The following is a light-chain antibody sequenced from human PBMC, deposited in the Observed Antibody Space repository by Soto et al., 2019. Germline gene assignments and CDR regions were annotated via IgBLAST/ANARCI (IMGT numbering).Light chain of an antibody. CDR1: QSVRIL. CDR2: GAT. CDR3: QQYNNWPRT. V-gene: IGKV3-15*01. J-gene: IGKJ1*01. Sequence: EIVMTQSPATLSLSPGEKATLSCRASQSVRILLAWYQQKPGQAPRLLIHGATTRATGIPARLSGSGSGTEFTLTISSLQSEDFAVYYCQQYNNWPRTFGHGTKVDIK.